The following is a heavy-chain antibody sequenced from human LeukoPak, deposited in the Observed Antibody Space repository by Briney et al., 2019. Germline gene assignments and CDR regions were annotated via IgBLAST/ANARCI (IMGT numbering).Heavy chain of an antibody. J-gene: IGHJ4*02. CDR1: GYTFTSYG. D-gene: IGHD3-3*01. CDR2: ISAYNGNT. V-gene: IGHV1-18*01. Sequence: ASVKVSCKASGYTFTSYGISWVRQAPGQGLEWMGWISAYNGNTNYAQKLQGRVTMTTDTSTSTAYMELRSLRSDDTAVYYRARAGLWYYDFWSGYYPPIYWGQGTLVTVSS. CDR3: ARAGLWYYDFWSGYYPPIY.